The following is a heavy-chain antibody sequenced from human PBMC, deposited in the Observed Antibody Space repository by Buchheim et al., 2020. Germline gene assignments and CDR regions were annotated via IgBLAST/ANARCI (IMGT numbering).Heavy chain of an antibody. CDR1: GGSFSGYY. J-gene: IGHJ6*02. CDR3: ARDGKLLWFGELSALDYYGMDV. CDR2: INHSGST. Sequence: QVQLQQWGAGLLKPSETLSLTCAVYGGSFSGYYWSWIRQPPGKGLEWIGEINHSGSTNYNPSLKSRVTISADTSKNQFSLKLSSVTAADTAVYHCARDGKLLWFGELSALDYYGMDVWGQGTT. D-gene: IGHD3-10*01. V-gene: IGHV4-34*01.